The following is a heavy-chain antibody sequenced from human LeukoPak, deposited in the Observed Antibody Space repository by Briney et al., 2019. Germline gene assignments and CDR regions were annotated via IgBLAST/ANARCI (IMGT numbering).Heavy chain of an antibody. J-gene: IGHJ4*02. CDR2: ISGSGGST. CDR1: GFTFSSYA. D-gene: IGHD3-3*01. Sequence: GGSLRLSCAASGFTFSSYAMSWVRKAPGKGLEWVSAISGSGGSTYYADSVKGRFTISRDNSKNTLYLQMNSLRAEDTAVYYCAKPHPYDFWSGYYFDYWGQGTLVTVS. CDR3: AKPHPYDFWSGYYFDY. V-gene: IGHV3-23*01.